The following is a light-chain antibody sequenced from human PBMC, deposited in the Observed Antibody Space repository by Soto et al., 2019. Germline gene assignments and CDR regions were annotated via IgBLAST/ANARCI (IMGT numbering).Light chain of an antibody. CDR1: QSVSSN. CDR3: QQYNNWPLT. Sequence: EIVMTQSPATLSASPGERATLSCRASQSVSSNLAWYQQKPGQAPRLLIYGASTRDTGIPARFSGSGSGTDFTLTISSLQSEDFAVYYCQQYNNWPLTFGGGTKVEIK. V-gene: IGKV3-15*01. CDR2: GAS. J-gene: IGKJ4*01.